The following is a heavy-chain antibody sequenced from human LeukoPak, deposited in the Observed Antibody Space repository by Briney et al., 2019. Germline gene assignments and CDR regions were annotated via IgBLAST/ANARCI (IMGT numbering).Heavy chain of an antibody. CDR1: GDSVSSNSAA. Sequence: SQTLSLTCAISGDSVSSNSAAWNWIRQSPSRGLEWLGRTYYRSKWYNDYAVSVKSRITINPDTSKNHFSLKLSSVTAADTAVYYCARRGGHGGSFDYWGQGTLVTVSS. V-gene: IGHV6-1*01. D-gene: IGHD4-23*01. J-gene: IGHJ4*02. CDR3: ARRGGHGGSFDY. CDR2: TYYRSKWYN.